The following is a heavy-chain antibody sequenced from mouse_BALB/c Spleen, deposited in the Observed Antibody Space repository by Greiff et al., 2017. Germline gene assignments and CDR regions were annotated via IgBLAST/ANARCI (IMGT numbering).Heavy chain of an antibody. CDR1: GFDFSRYW. D-gene: IGHD1-3*01. V-gene: IGHV4-1*02. CDR2: INPDSSTI. J-gene: IGHJ4*01. Sequence: EVKLLESGGGLVQPGGSLKLSCAASGFDFSRYWMSWVRQAPGKGLEWIGEINPDSSTINYTPSLKDKFIISRDNAKNTLYLQMSKVRSEDTALYYCASKLPYYYAMDYWGQGTSVTVSS. CDR3: ASKLPYYYAMDY.